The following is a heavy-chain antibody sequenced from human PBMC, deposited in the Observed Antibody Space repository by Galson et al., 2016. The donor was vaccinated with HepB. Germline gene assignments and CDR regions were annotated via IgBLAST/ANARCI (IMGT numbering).Heavy chain of an antibody. V-gene: IGHV3-7*03. Sequence: SLRLSCAASGFTFRKYWMNWVRQSPGKGLESVAIIKADENEKDYLESVKGRFTISRDNAKNSPYLQLNILRVEDTALYYCVREYYGGLGWGQGTPVTV. J-gene: IGHJ4*02. CDR2: IKADENEK. D-gene: IGHD4-23*01. CDR3: VREYYGGLG. CDR1: GFTFRKYW.